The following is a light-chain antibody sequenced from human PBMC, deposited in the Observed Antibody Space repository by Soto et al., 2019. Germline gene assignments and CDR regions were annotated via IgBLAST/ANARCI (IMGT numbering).Light chain of an antibody. CDR1: SSNIGAAYD. V-gene: IGLV1-40*01. J-gene: IGLJ1*01. CDR2: GNS. CDR3: KSYDSSLRAFV. Sequence: QSVLKQAPSVSGAPGQRFTISCTGSSSNIGAAYDVHWYHQLPGTAPKLLIYGNSNRPSGVPDRFSGSKYGTSASLAITGLQAEDEADYYCKSYDSSLRAFVFGSGTKVTVL.